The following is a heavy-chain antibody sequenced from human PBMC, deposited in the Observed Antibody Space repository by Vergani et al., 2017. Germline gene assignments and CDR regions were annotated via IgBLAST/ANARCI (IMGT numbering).Heavy chain of an antibody. J-gene: IGHJ6*02. CDR1: GAYVGSGGYY. D-gene: IGHD3-9*01. Sequence: QVQLQESGPGLVKASQTLSLTCSVSGAYVGSGGYYWSWVRQRPGMGLDWIGYIYYSGSTNYNPSLKSRVTISVDTSKNQFSLKLRSVTAADTAVYFCARVMYRDEASTGYRLEGMDIWGQGTTVTISS. V-gene: IGHV4-61*08. CDR2: IYYSGST. CDR3: ARVMYRDEASTGYRLEGMDI.